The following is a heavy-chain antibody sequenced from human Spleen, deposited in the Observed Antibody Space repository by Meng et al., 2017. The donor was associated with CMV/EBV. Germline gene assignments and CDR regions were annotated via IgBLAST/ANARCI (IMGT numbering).Heavy chain of an antibody. V-gene: IGHV1-18*01. Sequence: TSRYPFTSYSISWVRQAPGQRLEWMGGISPYNGNTDSAQNLQDRVTMTTDTSTSTAYMELKSLRADDTAVYYCARGVVGVPPEFDYWGQGTLVTVSS. D-gene: IGHD3-3*01. CDR2: ISPYNGNT. CDR3: ARGVVGVPPEFDY. CDR1: RYPFTSYS. J-gene: IGHJ4*02.